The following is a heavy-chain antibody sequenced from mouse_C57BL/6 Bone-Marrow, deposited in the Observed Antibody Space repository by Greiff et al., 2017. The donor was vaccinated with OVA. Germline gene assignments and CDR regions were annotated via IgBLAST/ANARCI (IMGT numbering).Heavy chain of an antibody. V-gene: IGHV1-18*01. D-gene: IGHD4-1*02. J-gene: IGHJ2*01. CDR2: INPNNGGT. CDR3: ARRGVNWDCFDY. CDR1: GYTFTDYN. Sequence: EVQLQQSGPELVKPGASVKIPCKASGYTFTDYNMDWVKQSHGKSLEWIGDINPNNGGTIYNQKFKGKATLTVDKSSSTAYMELRSLTSEDTAVYYCARRGVNWDCFDYWGQGTTLTVSS.